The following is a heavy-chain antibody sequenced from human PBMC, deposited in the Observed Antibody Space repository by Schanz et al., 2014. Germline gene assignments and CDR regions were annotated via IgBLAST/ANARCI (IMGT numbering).Heavy chain of an antibody. D-gene: IGHD6-13*01. CDR3: ARDGEAAARCDY. CDR1: GYSLNELS. V-gene: IGHV1-24*01. J-gene: IGHJ4*02. Sequence: QVQLVQSGAEVKKPGASVKVSCKVSGYSLNELSMHWVRQAPGRGLEWMGGFHHEDGDTVYAQKFQGRVIMTEDTSTDTAYVELSRLTSEDTGVYYCARDGEAAARCDYWGQGTLVTVSS. CDR2: FHHEDGDT.